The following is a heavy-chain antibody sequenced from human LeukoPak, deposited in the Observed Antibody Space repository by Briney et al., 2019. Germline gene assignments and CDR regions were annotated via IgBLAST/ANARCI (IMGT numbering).Heavy chain of an antibody. CDR2: LYYTGNT. J-gene: IGHJ4*02. V-gene: IGHV4-39*01. CDR1: GGSITSSSYY. CDR3: APRSAGGRGYFDY. D-gene: IGHD2-15*01. Sequence: PSETLSLTCTVSGGSITSSSYYWGWIRQPPGKGLEWIGTLYYTGNTYYNPSLKSRVTISIQTSKNQFSLKLSSVTAADTAVYYCAPRSAGGRGYFDYWGQGTLVTVSS.